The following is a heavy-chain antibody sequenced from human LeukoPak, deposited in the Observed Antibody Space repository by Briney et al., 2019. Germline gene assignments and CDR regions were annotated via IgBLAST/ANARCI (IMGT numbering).Heavy chain of an antibody. J-gene: IGHJ6*03. V-gene: IGHV3-74*01. CDR1: GFTFSSHW. CDR3: ARSLRGAYYFYMDV. D-gene: IGHD3-10*01. CDR2: INSDGSST. Sequence: GGSLRLSCAASGFTFSSHWMHWVRQAPGKGLVWVSHINSDGSSTSYADSVKGRFTISRDNAKNTLYLQMNSLRAEDTAVYYCARSLRGAYYFYMDVWGKGTTVTVSS.